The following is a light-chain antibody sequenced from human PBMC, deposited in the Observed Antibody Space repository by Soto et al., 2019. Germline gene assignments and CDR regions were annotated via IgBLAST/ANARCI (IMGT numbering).Light chain of an antibody. Sequence: EIVMTQSPATLSVSPGERATLSCRASQGIGNTLAWYQQKPGQTPRLLIYAASTRATGVPARFSGSGSGTEFTLTLNSLQSEDFAVYYCQRYNNWPLTFGGGTKVEIK. J-gene: IGKJ4*01. CDR3: QRYNNWPLT. CDR2: AAS. V-gene: IGKV3-15*01. CDR1: QGIGNT.